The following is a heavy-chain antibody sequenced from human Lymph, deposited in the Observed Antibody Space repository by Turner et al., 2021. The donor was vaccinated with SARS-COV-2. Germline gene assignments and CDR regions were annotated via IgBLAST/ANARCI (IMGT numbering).Heavy chain of an antibody. CDR3: ARHGFSGWYGGGMDV. J-gene: IGHJ6*02. CDR1: GGSISRYN. V-gene: IGHV4-59*08. D-gene: IGHD6-19*01. CDR2: IHYSGST. Sequence: QVQLQESGPGLVKPSETLSLTCTVSGGSISRYNWSWIRQPPGKGLEWIGYIHYSGSTNYNPSLKSRVTISVDTSKNQFSLKLNSVTAADTAVYYCARHGFSGWYGGGMDVWGQGTTVTVSS.